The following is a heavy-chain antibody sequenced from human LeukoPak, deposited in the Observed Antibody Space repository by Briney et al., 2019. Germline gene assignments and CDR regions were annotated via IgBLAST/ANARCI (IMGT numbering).Heavy chain of an antibody. J-gene: IGHJ4*02. D-gene: IGHD3-22*01. CDR1: GFTFGSYA. CDR2: ISGSGDST. Sequence: GGSLRLSCAASGFTFGSYAMSWVRQAPGKGLEWVSAISGSGDSTYYADSVKGRFTISRDNSKNTLDLQMNSLRAEDTAVYYCAKDWDYYDSSGYSSLFDSWGQGTLVTVSS. V-gene: IGHV3-23*01. CDR3: AKDWDYYDSSGYSSLFDS.